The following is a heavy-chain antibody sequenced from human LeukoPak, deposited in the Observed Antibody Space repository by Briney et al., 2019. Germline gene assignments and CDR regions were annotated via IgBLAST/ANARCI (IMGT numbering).Heavy chain of an antibody. CDR2: INPNSGGT. V-gene: IGHV1-2*02. CDR3: ARGLAVAGSGPDY. Sequence: GASVMVTCKASGYTFTSYYMHWVRQAPGQGLEWMGWINPNSGGTNYAQKFQGRVTMTRDTSISTAYMELSRLRSDDTAVYYCARGLAVAGSGPDYWGQGTLVTVSS. CDR1: GYTFTSYY. J-gene: IGHJ4*02. D-gene: IGHD6-19*01.